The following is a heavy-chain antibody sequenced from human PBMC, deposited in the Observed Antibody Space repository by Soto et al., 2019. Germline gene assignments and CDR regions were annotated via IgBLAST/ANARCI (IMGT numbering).Heavy chain of an antibody. CDR3: ATTARVRSGYLAY. Sequence: QVQLQESGPGLVKPSQTLSLTCTVSGGSISRGDYYWSWIRQPPGKGLEWIGNIHYSGSTFYNPSLASRVNILVDSSNNEFSLTLSSVTAADTAVYYCATTARVRSGYLAYWGQGTLVTVSS. V-gene: IGHV4-30-4*01. D-gene: IGHD3-22*01. CDR2: IHYSGST. J-gene: IGHJ4*02. CDR1: GGSISRGDYY.